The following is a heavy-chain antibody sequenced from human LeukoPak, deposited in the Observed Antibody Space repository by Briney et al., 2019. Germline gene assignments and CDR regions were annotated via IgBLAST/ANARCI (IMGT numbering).Heavy chain of an antibody. CDR1: GFTFSSYA. Sequence: GGSLRLSCAASGFTFSSYAMSWVRRAPGKGLEWVSAISGSGGSTYYADSVKGRFTISRDNSKNTLYLQMNSLRAEDTAVYYCAKGPRLAATTTGYYFDYWGQGTLVTVSS. J-gene: IGHJ4*02. CDR2: ISGSGGST. D-gene: IGHD6-13*01. CDR3: AKGPRLAATTTGYYFDY. V-gene: IGHV3-23*01.